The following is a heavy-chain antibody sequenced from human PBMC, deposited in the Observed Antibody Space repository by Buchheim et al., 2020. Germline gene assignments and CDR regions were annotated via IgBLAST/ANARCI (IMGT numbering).Heavy chain of an antibody. D-gene: IGHD2-2*01. J-gene: IGHJ5*02. V-gene: IGHV4-39*01. Sequence: QLQLQESGPGLVKPSETLSLTCTVPGGSISSSSYYWGWIRQPPGKGLEWIGSIYYSGSTYYNPSLKSRVTISVDTSKNQFSLKMSSVTAADTAVYYCARREAGWPAATPNGFDPWGQGTL. CDR1: GGSISSSSYY. CDR3: ARREAGWPAATPNGFDP. CDR2: IYYSGST.